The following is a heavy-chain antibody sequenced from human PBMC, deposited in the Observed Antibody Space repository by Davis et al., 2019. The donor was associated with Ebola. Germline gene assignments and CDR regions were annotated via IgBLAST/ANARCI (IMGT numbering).Heavy chain of an antibody. J-gene: IGHJ6*02. D-gene: IGHD3-10*01. CDR1: GGSISSYY. V-gene: IGHV4-34*01. CDR3: ARAQNLLIGEWGYYYYYGMDV. CDR2: INHSGST. Sequence: SETLSLTCTVSGGSISSYYWSWIRQPPGKGLEWIGEINHSGSTNYNPSLKSRVTISVDTSKNQFSLKLSSVTAADTAVYYCARAQNLLIGEWGYYYYYGMDVWGQGTTVTVSS.